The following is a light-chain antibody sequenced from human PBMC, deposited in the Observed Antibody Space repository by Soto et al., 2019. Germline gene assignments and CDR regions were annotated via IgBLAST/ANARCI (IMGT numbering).Light chain of an antibody. CDR2: GAS. Sequence: EIVLTQSPGTLSLSPGERATLSCRASQSVSSSYLAWNQLKPGQTPRLLIYGASSRATGIPNRFSGSGSGTDFTLTISRLEPEDFAVYYCQQYGNSRAFGQGTKVDIK. J-gene: IGKJ1*01. CDR3: QQYGNSRA. CDR1: QSVSSSY. V-gene: IGKV3-20*01.